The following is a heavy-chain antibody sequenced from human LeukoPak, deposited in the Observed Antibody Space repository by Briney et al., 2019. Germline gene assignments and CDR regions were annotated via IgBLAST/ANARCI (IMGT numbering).Heavy chain of an antibody. Sequence: SETLSLTCAVYGGSFSGYYWSWIRQPPGKGLEWIGEINHSGSTNYNPSLKSRVTISVDTSKNQFSLKLSSVTAADAAVYYCAGGGYSSGWYVDYWGQGTLVTVSS. CDR2: INHSGST. D-gene: IGHD6-19*01. CDR1: GGSFSGYY. J-gene: IGHJ4*02. V-gene: IGHV4-34*01. CDR3: AGGGYSSGWYVDY.